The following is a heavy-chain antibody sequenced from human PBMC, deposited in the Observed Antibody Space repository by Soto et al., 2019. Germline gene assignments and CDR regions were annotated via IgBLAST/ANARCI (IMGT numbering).Heavy chain of an antibody. CDR2: ISGSSGST. Sequence: GGSLRLSCAASGFTFSSYAMSWVRQAPGKGLEWVSAISGSSGSTSYADSVKGRFTISRDNSKNTLYLQMNSLRAEDTAVYYCAKDISSAWTKNWFDPWGQGTLVTVSS. J-gene: IGHJ5*02. CDR1: GFTFSSYA. CDR3: AKDISSAWTKNWFDP. D-gene: IGHD3-22*01. V-gene: IGHV3-23*01.